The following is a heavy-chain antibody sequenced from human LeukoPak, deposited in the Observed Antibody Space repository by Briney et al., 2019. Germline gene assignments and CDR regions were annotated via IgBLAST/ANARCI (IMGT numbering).Heavy chain of an antibody. Sequence: GALRLSCAASGFTFSSYGMHWVRQAAGKGLVWVSRINSGGRGTSYADSVKGRFTIARDNAKNTLYLQMNSLRAEDTAVYYCARDLGYCSSTSCYTWADYYYYGMDVWGQGTTVTVSS. CDR1: GFTFSSYG. J-gene: IGHJ6*02. CDR3: ARDLGYCSSTSCYTWADYYYYGMDV. CDR2: INSGGRGT. V-gene: IGHV3-74*01. D-gene: IGHD2-2*02.